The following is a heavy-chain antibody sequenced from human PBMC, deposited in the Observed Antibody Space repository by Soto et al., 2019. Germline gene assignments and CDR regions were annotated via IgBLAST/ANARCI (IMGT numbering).Heavy chain of an antibody. V-gene: IGHV1-69*13. CDR2: IIPIFGTA. CDR3: ARDGGSSSSDRKYYYYYGMDG. Sequence: APVEVSCKASGATFSSYAISWVRQAPGQGLEWMGGIIPIFGTASYAQKFQGRVTITEDESTSTAYMELSSLRSDDTAVYYCARDGGSSSSDRKYYYYYGMDGWGKGTTVAVCS. J-gene: IGHJ6*04. CDR1: GATFSSYA. D-gene: IGHD6-6*01.